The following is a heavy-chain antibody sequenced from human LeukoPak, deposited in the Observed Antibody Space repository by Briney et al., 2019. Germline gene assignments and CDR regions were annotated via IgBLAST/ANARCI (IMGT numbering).Heavy chain of an antibody. CDR3: ARRWIQLWYGY. J-gene: IGHJ4*02. V-gene: IGHV4-34*01. CDR1: GGSFSGYY. CDR2: INHSGST. D-gene: IGHD5-18*01. Sequence: PSETLSLTCAVYGGSFSGYYWSWIRLPPGKGLEWIGEINHSGSTNYNPSLKSRVTISVDTSKNQFSLKLSSVTAADTAVYYCARRWIQLWYGYWGQGTLVAVSS.